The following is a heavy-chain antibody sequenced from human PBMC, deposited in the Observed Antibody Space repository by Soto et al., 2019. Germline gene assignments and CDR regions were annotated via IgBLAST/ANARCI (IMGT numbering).Heavy chain of an antibody. D-gene: IGHD3-10*02. CDR2: IYWDEDK. CDR1: GFSLSTSGVG. J-gene: IGHJ4*02. Sequence: QITLKESGPTLVKPTQTLTLPCTFSGFSLSTSGVGVGWIRQPPGKALEWLGFIYWDEDKRYSPSLKSRLTITKDTAKSQVVLTMTNMDPVDTATYYCAHVFTSLAPFDSWGQGTLVTV. CDR3: AHVFTSLAPFDS. V-gene: IGHV2-5*02.